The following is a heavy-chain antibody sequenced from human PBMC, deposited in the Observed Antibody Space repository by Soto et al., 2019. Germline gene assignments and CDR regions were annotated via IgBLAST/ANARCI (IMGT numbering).Heavy chain of an antibody. V-gene: IGHV1-18*01. CDR3: ARWSAIVGGAEALDV. Sequence: QVQLVQSGAEVKKPGASVRVSCKTSGYTFINYGITWVRQAPGQGLEWTGWLSAYNGDTSSSEKLQDRFTMTTDTSTNTVYMDLRSLTSDDTAVYYCARWSAIVGGAEALDVWGQGTMVIVSS. CDR2: LSAYNGDT. D-gene: IGHD1-26*01. CDR1: GYTFINYG. J-gene: IGHJ3*01.